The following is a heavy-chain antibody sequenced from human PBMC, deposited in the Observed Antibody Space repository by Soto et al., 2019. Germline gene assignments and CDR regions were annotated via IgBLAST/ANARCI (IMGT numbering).Heavy chain of an antibody. CDR1: GYTLTELS. D-gene: IGHD2-2*01. V-gene: IGHV1-24*01. CDR3: ATGSDQLLRPSGTAPGGLDP. CDR2: FDPEDGET. J-gene: IGHJ5*02. Sequence: ASVKVSCKVSGYTLTELSMHWVRQAPGKGLEWMGGFDPEDGETIYAQKFQGRVTMTEDTSTDTAYMELSSLRSEDTAVYYCATGSDQLLRPSGTAPGGLDPWGQGTLVTVSS.